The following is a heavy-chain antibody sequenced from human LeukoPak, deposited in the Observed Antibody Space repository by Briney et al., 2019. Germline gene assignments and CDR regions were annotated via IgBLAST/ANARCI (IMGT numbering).Heavy chain of an antibody. CDR1: GFTVSSNY. Sequence: PGGSLRLSCAASGFTVSSNYMSWVRQAPGKGLVWVSVIYSGGSTYYADSVKGRFTISRDNSKNTLYLQMNSLRAEDTAVYYCARGNSGSYYGPIDYWGQGTLVTVSS. V-gene: IGHV3-66*01. D-gene: IGHD1-26*01. CDR3: ARGNSGSYYGPIDY. CDR2: IYSGGST. J-gene: IGHJ4*02.